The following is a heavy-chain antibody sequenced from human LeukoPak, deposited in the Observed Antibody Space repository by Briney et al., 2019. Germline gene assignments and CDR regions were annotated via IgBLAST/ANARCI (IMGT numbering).Heavy chain of an antibody. CDR3: AKDRIVGATLDY. D-gene: IGHD1-26*01. V-gene: IGHV3-30-3*01. CDR1: GFTFTHYT. CDR2: ILCDGSSQ. Sequence: GRSLRLSCVASGFTFTHYTMHWVRQAPGKGLEWVALILCDGSSQYYADSVRGRFMISRDDAKNTLYLQMNSLRAEDTAVYYCAKDRIVGATLDYWGQGTLVTVSS. J-gene: IGHJ4*02.